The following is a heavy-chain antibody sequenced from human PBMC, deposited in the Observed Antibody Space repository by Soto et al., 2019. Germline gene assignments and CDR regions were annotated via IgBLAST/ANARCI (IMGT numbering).Heavy chain of an antibody. Sequence: QVQLVESGGGVVQPGRSLRLSCAASGFTFSSYGMHWVRQAPGKGLEWVAVIWYDGSNKYYADSVKGRVTISRDNSKNTLYLQMNSLRAEDTAVYYCARDYYGSGSYFDYWGQGTLVTVSS. D-gene: IGHD3-10*01. CDR2: IWYDGSNK. CDR1: GFTFSSYG. V-gene: IGHV3-33*01. J-gene: IGHJ4*02. CDR3: ARDYYGSGSYFDY.